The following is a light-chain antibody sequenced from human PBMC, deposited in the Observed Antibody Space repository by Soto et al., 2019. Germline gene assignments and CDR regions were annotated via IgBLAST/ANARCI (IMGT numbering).Light chain of an antibody. CDR3: QQRSNWVT. CDR2: DAS. CDR1: QSVVKY. V-gene: IGKV3-11*01. J-gene: IGKJ4*01. Sequence: EILLTQSPDTLSLSPGERSTLSCRASQSVVKYLAWYQQKPGQPPRLLIYDASNMATGFPARFIGSVSGTNFTLTITSQEPEGFSVYYCQQRSNWVTFGGGTQVEIK.